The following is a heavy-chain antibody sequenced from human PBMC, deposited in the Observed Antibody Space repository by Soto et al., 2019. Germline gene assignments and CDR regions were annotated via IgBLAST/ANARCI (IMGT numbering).Heavy chain of an antibody. CDR2: IIPIFGTA. Sequence: GASVKVSCKASGYTFTSYDINWVRQATGQGLEWMGGIIPIFGTANYAQKFQGRVTITADESTSTAYMELSSLRSEDTAVYYCARSPKYSSSWYVYYYGMDVWGQGTTVTVSS. CDR3: ARSPKYSSSWYVYYYGMDV. D-gene: IGHD6-13*01. CDR1: GYTFTSYD. V-gene: IGHV1-69*13. J-gene: IGHJ6*02.